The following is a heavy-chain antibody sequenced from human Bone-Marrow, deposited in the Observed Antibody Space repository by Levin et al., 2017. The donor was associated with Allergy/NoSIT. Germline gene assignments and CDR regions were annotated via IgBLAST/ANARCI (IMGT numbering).Heavy chain of an antibody. CDR1: GGTFSSYA. V-gene: IGHV1-69*13. J-gene: IGHJ1*01. D-gene: IGHD6-13*01. Sequence: SVKVSCKASGGTFSSYAISWVRQAPGQGLEWMGGIIPIFGTANYAQKFQGRVTITADESTSTAYMELSSLRSEDTAVYYCARTDVSSWYLGVVYFQHWGQGTLVTVSS. CDR3: ARTDVSSWYLGVVYFQH. CDR2: IIPIFGTA.